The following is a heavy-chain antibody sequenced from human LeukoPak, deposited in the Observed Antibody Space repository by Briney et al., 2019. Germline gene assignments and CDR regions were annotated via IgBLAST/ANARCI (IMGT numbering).Heavy chain of an antibody. Sequence: GGSLRLSCAASGFTFSRYSLNWVRQAPGKGLEWVSSISGSSSYIYYADSVKGRFTISRDNAKNSLFLQMNSLRAEDTAVYYCARDGRGDYCSGGSCLMFDPWGQGTLVTVSS. CDR2: ISGSSSYI. CDR3: ARDGRGDYCSGGSCLMFDP. D-gene: IGHD2-15*01. V-gene: IGHV3-21*01. CDR1: GFTFSRYS. J-gene: IGHJ5*02.